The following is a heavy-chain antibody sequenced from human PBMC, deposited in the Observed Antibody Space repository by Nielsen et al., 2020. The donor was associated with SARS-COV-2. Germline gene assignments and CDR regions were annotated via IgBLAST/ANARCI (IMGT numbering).Heavy chain of an antibody. CDR3: AKEVPSSWCLDH. V-gene: IGHV3-30*02. CDR1: GFNFSDCG. J-gene: IGHJ4*02. Sequence: GESLKISCAASGFNFSDCGMHWVRQAPDKGLEWVAAISYDGSCKYYADSVKGRFTISRDNSKNTLYVQMNSLRGEDTAVYYCAKEVPSSWCLDHWGQGTLVTVSS. CDR2: ISYDGSCK. D-gene: IGHD4/OR15-4a*01.